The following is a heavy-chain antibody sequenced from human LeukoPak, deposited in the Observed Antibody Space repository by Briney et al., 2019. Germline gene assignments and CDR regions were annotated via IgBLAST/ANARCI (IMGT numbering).Heavy chain of an antibody. CDR1: GYTFTSYD. V-gene: IGHV1-8*01. Sequence: ASVKVSCTASGYTFTSYDINWVRQATGQGLEWMGWMNPNSGNTGYAQKFQGRVTMTRNTSISTAYMELSSLRSEDTAVYYCARSYHYYYYDSSGPYYFDYWGQGTLVTVSS. D-gene: IGHD3-22*01. CDR3: ARSYHYYYYDSSGPYYFDY. CDR2: MNPNSGNT. J-gene: IGHJ4*02.